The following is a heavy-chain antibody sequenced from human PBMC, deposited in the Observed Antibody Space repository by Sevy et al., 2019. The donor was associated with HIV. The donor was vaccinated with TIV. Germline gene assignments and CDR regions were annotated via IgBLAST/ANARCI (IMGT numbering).Heavy chain of an antibody. CDR1: GFTFSNYW. CDR2: IKEDGSEN. Sequence: GGSLRLSCAASGFTFSNYWMSWVRQAPGKGLEWVANIKEDGSENYYVDSVKGRFTISRDNAKNSLYLQMNSLRAEDTAVYYCARVGGCSSTSCFVYWFDAWGQGTLVTVSS. CDR3: ARVGGCSSTSCFVYWFDA. D-gene: IGHD2-2*01. J-gene: IGHJ5*02. V-gene: IGHV3-7*03.